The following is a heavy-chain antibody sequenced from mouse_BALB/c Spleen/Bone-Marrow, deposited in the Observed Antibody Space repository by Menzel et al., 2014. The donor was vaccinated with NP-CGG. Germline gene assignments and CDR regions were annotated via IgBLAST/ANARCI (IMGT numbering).Heavy chain of an antibody. D-gene: IGHD1-1*01. Sequence: ESGPGFVKPSQSLSLTCSVTGYSITSGYYWNWIRQFPGNKLEWMGYISYDGSNNYNPSLKNRISITRDTSKNQFFLKLSSVTTEDTATFYCARSFITTVVPFAYWGQRTLVTVSA. CDR1: GYSITSGYY. CDR3: ARSFITTVVPFAY. V-gene: IGHV3-6*02. J-gene: IGHJ3*01. CDR2: ISYDGSN.